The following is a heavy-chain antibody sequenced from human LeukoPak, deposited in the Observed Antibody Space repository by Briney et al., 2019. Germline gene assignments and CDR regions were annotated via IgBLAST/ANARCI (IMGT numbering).Heavy chain of an antibody. Sequence: PGGFLRLSCAASGFTFSSYAMIWVRQAPGKGLEWVSAISGSGGSTYYADSVKGRFTISRDNSKNTLYLQMNSLRAEDTAVYYCGKTPQQWLVPFDYWGQGTLVTVSS. CDR1: GFTFSSYA. V-gene: IGHV3-23*01. D-gene: IGHD6-19*01. CDR3: GKTPQQWLVPFDY. CDR2: ISGSGGST. J-gene: IGHJ4*02.